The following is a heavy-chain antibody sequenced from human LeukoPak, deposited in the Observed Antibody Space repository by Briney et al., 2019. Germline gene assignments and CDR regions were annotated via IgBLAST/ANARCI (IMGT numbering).Heavy chain of an antibody. CDR1: GGSIIRSSYY. J-gene: IGHJ4*02. CDR2: VFYSGTS. Sequence: PSETLSLTCSVSGGSIIRSSYYYGWVRQPPGKGLEWIGSVFYSGTSHSNPSLQSRVTTSLDPSKNQFSLKLTSVTAADTAVYSCVSDRTNWKYSELDSWGQGILVTVSS. D-gene: IGHD5-18*01. CDR3: VSDRTNWKYSELDS. V-gene: IGHV4-39*07.